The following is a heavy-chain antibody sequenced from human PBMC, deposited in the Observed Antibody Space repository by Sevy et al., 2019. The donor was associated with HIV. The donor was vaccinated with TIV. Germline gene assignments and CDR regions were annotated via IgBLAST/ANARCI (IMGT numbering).Heavy chain of an antibody. CDR1: GFTFSIYA. V-gene: IGHV3-23*01. Sequence: GGSLRLSCAASGFTFSIYAMSWVRQAPGKGLEWVSSISRSGGSTHYADSVKGRHTISRDNSKSTLFLQMNSLRAEDTAVYYCAKVDVVVPVADYGLDVWGQGTTVTVSS. D-gene: IGHD2-2*01. J-gene: IGHJ6*02. CDR3: AKVDVVVPVADYGLDV. CDR2: ISRSGGST.